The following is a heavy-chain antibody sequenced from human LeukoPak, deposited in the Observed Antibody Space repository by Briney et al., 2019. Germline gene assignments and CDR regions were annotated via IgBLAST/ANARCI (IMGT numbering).Heavy chain of an antibody. D-gene: IGHD1-1*01. CDR1: GYTFTSYD. V-gene: IGHV1-2*02. CDR3: ARGRPGTTFDY. J-gene: IGHJ4*02. Sequence: ASVKVSCKASGYTFTSYDINWVRQATGQGLEWMGWINPNSGGTNYAQKFQGRVTMTRDTSISTAYMELSRLRSDDTAVYYCARGRPGTTFDYWGQGTLVTVSS. CDR2: INPNSGGT.